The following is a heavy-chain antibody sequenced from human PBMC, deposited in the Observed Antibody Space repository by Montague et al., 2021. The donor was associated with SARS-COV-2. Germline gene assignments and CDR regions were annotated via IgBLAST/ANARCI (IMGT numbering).Heavy chain of an antibody. Sequence: SETLSLTCTVSGGAISTSSFHWGWVRQSPGKGLEWIATIYFSGSAYYNPSLKCRVTISVDTSKNQFSLKLSPVTAADTAVYYCARRGYSYYYYGMDVWGQGTTVTVSS. D-gene: IGHD5-24*01. CDR2: IYFSGSA. J-gene: IGHJ6*02. CDR3: ARRGYSYYYYGMDV. CDR1: GGAISTSSFH. V-gene: IGHV4-39*07.